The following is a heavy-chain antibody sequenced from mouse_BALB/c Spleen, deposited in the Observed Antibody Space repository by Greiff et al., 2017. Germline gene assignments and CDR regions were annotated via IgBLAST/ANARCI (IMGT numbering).Heavy chain of an antibody. CDR1: GFSLTSYG. CDR3: ARNNYRYDDWYFDV. D-gene: IGHD2-14*01. J-gene: IGHJ1*01. CDR2: IWSGGST. Sequence: VQLQQSGPGLVQPSQSLSITCTVSGFSLTSYGVHWVRQSPGKGLEWLGVIWSGGSTDYNAAFISRLSISKDNSKSQVFFKMNSLQANDTAIYYCARNNYRYDDWYFDVWGAGTTVTVSS. V-gene: IGHV2-2*02.